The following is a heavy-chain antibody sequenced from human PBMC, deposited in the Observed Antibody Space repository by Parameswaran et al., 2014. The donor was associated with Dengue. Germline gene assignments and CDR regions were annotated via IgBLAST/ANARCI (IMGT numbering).Heavy chain of an antibody. Sequence: PGKALEWLALIYWDDDKRYSPSLKSRLTITKDTSKNQVVLTMTNMDPVDTATYYCAHRHSSWYFNHWGQGTLVTVSS. D-gene: IGHD6-13*01. V-gene: IGHV2-5*02. CDR3: AHRHSSWYFNH. CDR2: IYWDDDK. J-gene: IGHJ1*01.